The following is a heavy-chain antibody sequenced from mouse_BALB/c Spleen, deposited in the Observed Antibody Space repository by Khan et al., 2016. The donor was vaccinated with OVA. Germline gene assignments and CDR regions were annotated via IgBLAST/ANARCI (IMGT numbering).Heavy chain of an antibody. CDR3: ARSTYRYAFVY. D-gene: IGHD2-12*01. Sequence: EVQLQVSGPSLVKPSQTLSLTCSVTGDSITSGYWNWIRKFPGNKLEYMGYIIYTGYTYYNPSLQSRISITRHTSKNQYYLQLNSVTDEDTATYYCARSTYRYAFVYWGQGTLVTVSA. CDR1: GDSITSGY. CDR2: IIYTGYT. J-gene: IGHJ3*01. V-gene: IGHV3-8*02.